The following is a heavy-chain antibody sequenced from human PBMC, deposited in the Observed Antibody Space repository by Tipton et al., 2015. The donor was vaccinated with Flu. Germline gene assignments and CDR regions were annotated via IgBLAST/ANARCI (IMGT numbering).Heavy chain of an antibody. D-gene: IGHD4-17*01. CDR2: IRHSGTT. J-gene: IGHJ6*03. CDR1: GGSVSSDDYY. Sequence: TLSLTCTVSGGSVSSDDYYWNWIRQPPGKGLEWIAYIRHSGTTNYSPSLKSRVTISGDTSKNQFSLKLSSVTAADTAVYYCARHGYGDGFVDYYYMDVWGKGTTVTVSS. V-gene: IGHV4-61*08. CDR3: ARHGYGDGFVDYYYMDV.